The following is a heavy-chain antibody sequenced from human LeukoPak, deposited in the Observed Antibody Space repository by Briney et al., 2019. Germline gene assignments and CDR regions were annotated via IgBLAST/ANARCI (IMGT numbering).Heavy chain of an antibody. D-gene: IGHD5-12*01. CDR3: ARDRRGYSYGYRYSGYDFYFDY. V-gene: IGHV3-64*01. CDR1: GFTFSSYA. J-gene: IGHJ4*02. CDR2: ISSNGGST. Sequence: PGGSLRLSCAASGFTFSSYAMHWVRQAPGKGLEYVSVISSNGGSTYYANSVKGRFTISRDNSKNTLYLQMGSLRAEDMAVYYCARDRRGYSYGYRYSGYDFYFDYWGQGTLVTVSS.